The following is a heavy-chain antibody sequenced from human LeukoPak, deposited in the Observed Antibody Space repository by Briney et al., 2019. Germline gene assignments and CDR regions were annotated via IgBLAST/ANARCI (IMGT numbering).Heavy chain of an antibody. CDR3: ARDRALPATGYYFDY. V-gene: IGHV3-53*01. D-gene: IGHD2-2*01. J-gene: IGHJ4*02. Sequence: GGSLRLSCAASGFTVISSYMSWVRQAPGKGLEWVSSIYSGGSTYYAASVKGRFTISRDNSKNMLFLQMNSLRAEDTALYYCARDRALPATGYYFDYWGQGTLVTVSS. CDR2: IYSGGST. CDR1: GFTVISSY.